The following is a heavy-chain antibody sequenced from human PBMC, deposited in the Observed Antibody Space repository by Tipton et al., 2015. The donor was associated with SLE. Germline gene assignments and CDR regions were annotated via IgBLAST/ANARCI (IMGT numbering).Heavy chain of an antibody. D-gene: IGHD2-2*01. CDR3: ARGYQLPLCPYYYYYMDF. V-gene: IGHV4-59*01. J-gene: IGHJ6*03. CDR2: IYYRGST. Sequence: LRLSCTVSGGSINSYYWSWIRQPPGKGLEWIGYIYYRGSTIYNPSLKSRVTISVDTTKNQFSLKLSSMTAADTAVYYCARGYQLPLCPYYYYYMDFLGKVTTVTVSS. CDR1: GGSINSYY.